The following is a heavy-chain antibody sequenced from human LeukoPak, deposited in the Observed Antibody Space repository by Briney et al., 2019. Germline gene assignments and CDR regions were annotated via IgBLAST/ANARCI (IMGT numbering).Heavy chain of an antibody. Sequence: ASVKVSCKASGYTFTGYYMHWVRQAPGQGLEWMGRINPNSGGTNYAQKFQGRVTMTRDTSISTAYMELSRLRSDDTAVYYCARAPGYYDSSDDYRGQGTLITVSS. D-gene: IGHD3-22*01. CDR2: INPNSGGT. J-gene: IGHJ4*02. V-gene: IGHV1-2*06. CDR3: ARAPGYYDSSDDY. CDR1: GYTFTGYY.